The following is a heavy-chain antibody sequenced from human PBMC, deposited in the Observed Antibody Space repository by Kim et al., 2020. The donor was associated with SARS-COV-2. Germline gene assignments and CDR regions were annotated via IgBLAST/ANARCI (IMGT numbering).Heavy chain of an antibody. D-gene: IGHD3-22*01. V-gene: IGHV3-21*01. CDR1: GFTFSSYS. CDR2: ISSSSSYI. Sequence: GGSLRLSCAASGFTFSSYSMNWVRQAPGKGLEWVSSISSSSSYIYYADSVKGRFTISRDNAKNSLYLQMNSLRAEDTAVYYCARDRVRYYYDSSGYYHAASVAYWGQGTLVTVSS. J-gene: IGHJ4*02. CDR3: ARDRVRYYYDSSGYYHAASVAY.